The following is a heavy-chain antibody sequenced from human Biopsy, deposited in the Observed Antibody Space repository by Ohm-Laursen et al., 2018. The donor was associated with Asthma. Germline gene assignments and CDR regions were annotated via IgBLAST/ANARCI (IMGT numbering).Heavy chain of an antibody. D-gene: IGHD2/OR15-2a*01. CDR2: INRGSTDI. Sequence: SLRLSCAASGFSFSSSNINWIRQAPGKGLEWVSSINRGSTDIKYADSVKGRFIISRDNARSAVFLQMYRLTLEDTAVYYCAGENRFVSPNPAFYPMDVWGHGTTVTVSS. CDR1: GFSFSSSN. J-gene: IGHJ6*02. CDR3: AGENRFVSPNPAFYPMDV. V-gene: IGHV3-21*01.